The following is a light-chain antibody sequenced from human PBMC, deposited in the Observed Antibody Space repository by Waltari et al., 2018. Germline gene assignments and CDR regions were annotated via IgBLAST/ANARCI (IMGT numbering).Light chain of an antibody. Sequence: EIVLTQSPATLSLSPGERATLSCRASQSVSSYLAWYQQKPGQALRLLIYDASNRATGIPVRFSGSGSGTDFTLTISSLEPEDFAVYYCQQRSNWPRTFGQGTKVEIK. CDR1: QSVSSY. J-gene: IGKJ1*01. CDR3: QQRSNWPRT. CDR2: DAS. V-gene: IGKV3-11*01.